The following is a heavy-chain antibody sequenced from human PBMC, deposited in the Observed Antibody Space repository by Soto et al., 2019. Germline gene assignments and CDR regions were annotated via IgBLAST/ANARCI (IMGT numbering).Heavy chain of an antibody. CDR2: ISSTTNYI. CDR1: GFTFTRYS. V-gene: IGHV3-21*06. J-gene: IGHJ4*02. CDR3: ARESEDLTSNFDY. Sequence: VASVRLSCAASGFTFTRYSMNWVRQAPGKGLEWVSSISSTTNYIYYGDSMKGRFTISRDNAKNSLYLEMNSLRAEDTAVYYCARESEDLTSNFDYWGQGTLVTVSS.